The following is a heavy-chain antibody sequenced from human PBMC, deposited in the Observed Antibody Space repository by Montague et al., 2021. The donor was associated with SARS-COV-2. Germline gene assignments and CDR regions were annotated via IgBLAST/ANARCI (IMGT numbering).Heavy chain of an antibody. CDR3: ARLRDGVVPSPILGVGPFYSYYYMDV. J-gene: IGHJ6*03. V-gene: IGHV4-34*01. CDR2: INHSGSA. Sequence: SETLSLTCAVYGGSFSGYYWNWIRQPPGKGLEWIGEINHSGSAKYNPSLKRRVTISVDTSKNQFSLKLTSVAAADTAVYYCARLRDGVVPSPILGVGPFYSYYYMDVWGRGTPVTVSS. CDR1: GGSFSGYY. D-gene: IGHD3-10*01.